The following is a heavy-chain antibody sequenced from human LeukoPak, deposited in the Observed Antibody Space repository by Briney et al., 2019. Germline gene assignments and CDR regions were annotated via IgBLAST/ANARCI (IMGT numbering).Heavy chain of an antibody. V-gene: IGHV3-23*01. CDR2: ISGSGGST. CDR3: AKDSHSLEVNIVATLGGD. D-gene: IGHD5-12*01. J-gene: IGHJ4*02. Sequence: GGSLRLSCAASGFTFSSYAMSWVRQAPGKGLEWVSAISGSGGSTYYADSVKGRFTISRDNSKNTLYLQMNSLRAEDTAVYYCAKDSHSLEVNIVATLGGDWGQGTLFTVSS. CDR1: GFTFSSYA.